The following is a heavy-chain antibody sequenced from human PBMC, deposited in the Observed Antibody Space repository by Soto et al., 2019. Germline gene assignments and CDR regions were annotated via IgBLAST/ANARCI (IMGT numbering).Heavy chain of an antibody. CDR1: GGTFRTSA. J-gene: IGHJ6*01. Sequence: QVQLVQSGAEVKKPGSSVKVSCKTSGGTFRTSAISWVRQAPGQGLEWMGGIMPVFPTPDYAQKFQGRVTIPADESTGTAYIELSSLRSEDTAVYYCARDKDRQQLGGNYYYVMDVWGQGTTVTVSS. CDR3: ARDKDRQQLGGNYYYVMDV. D-gene: IGHD3-3*02. V-gene: IGHV1-69*12. CDR2: IMPVFPTP.